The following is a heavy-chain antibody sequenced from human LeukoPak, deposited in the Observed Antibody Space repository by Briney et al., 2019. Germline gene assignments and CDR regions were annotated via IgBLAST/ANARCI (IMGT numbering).Heavy chain of an antibody. CDR3: ARHDSVAGTINFDY. J-gene: IGHJ4*02. Sequence: GESLKISCKGSGYSFSSYWISWVRQMPGKGLEWMGRIDPRDSYTNYSPSFQGHVTISADKSISTAYLQWSSLKASDTAMYYCARHDSVAGTINFDYWGQGTLVTVSS. CDR2: IDPRDSYT. D-gene: IGHD6-19*01. CDR1: GYSFSSYW. V-gene: IGHV5-10-1*01.